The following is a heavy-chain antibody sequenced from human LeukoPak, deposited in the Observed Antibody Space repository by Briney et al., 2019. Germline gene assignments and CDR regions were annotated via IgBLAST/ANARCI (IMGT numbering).Heavy chain of an antibody. J-gene: IGHJ6*03. CDR2: LHSHRGHT. D-gene: IGHD3-3*01. CDR1: GYTFTGYY. Sequence: ASVKVSCKASGYTFTGYYMHWVRHAPAKALEGRVWLHSHRGHTNYAQKFQGRVTMTRDTSISTAYMELSRLRSDDTAVYYCARDLDPHDFWSGYRIDYYYYMDVWGKGTTVTVSS. V-gene: IGHV1-2*02. CDR3: ARDLDPHDFWSGYRIDYYYYMDV.